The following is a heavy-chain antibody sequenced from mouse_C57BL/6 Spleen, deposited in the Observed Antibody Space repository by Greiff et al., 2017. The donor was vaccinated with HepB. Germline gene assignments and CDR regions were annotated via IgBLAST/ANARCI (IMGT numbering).Heavy chain of an antibody. CDR1: GYTFTDYN. CDR2: INPNNGGT. CDR3: ARIATVVAPNCDRGAMDY. V-gene: IGHV1-22*01. Sequence: EVQLQQSGPELVKPGASVKMSCKASGYTFTDYNMHWVKQSHGKSLEWIGYINPNNGGTSYNQKFKGKATLTVNKSSSTAYMELRSLTSEDSAVYDCARIATVVAPNCDRGAMDYWGQGTSVTVSS. J-gene: IGHJ4*01. D-gene: IGHD1-1*01.